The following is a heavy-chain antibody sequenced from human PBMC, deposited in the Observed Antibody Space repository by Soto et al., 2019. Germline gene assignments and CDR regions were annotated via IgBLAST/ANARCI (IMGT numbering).Heavy chain of an antibody. CDR3: AKVAGSYVGGMDV. J-gene: IGHJ6*02. CDR1: GFTFINYA. CDR2: ISGSGGST. Sequence: EVQLLESGGGLVQPGGSLRLSCAASGFTFINYAMSWVRQAPGKGLEWVSVISGSGGSTYYADSAKGRFSISRDNSKNTLYLQMSSLRAEDTAVYYCAKVAGSYVGGMDVWGRGTTVTVSS. V-gene: IGHV3-23*01. D-gene: IGHD3-16*01.